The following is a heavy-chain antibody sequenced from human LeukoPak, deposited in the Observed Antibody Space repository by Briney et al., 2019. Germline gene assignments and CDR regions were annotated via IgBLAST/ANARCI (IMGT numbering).Heavy chain of an antibody. CDR2: FDPEDGET. V-gene: IGHV1-24*01. CDR3: ATVDSSGYHSHYFDY. CDR1: GCTLTELS. J-gene: IGHJ4*02. Sequence: ASVKVSCKVSGCTLTELSMHWVRQAPGKGLEWMGGFDPEDGETIYAQKFQGRVTMTEDTSTDTAYMELSSLGSEDTAVYYCATVDSSGYHSHYFDYWGQGTLVTVSS. D-gene: IGHD3-22*01.